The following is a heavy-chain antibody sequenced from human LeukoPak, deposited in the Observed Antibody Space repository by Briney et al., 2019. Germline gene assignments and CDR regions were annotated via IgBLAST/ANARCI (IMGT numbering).Heavy chain of an antibody. CDR3: TTLPDAD. Sequence: GGSLRLSCAASGFTFRNAWMTWVRQAPGKGLEWLGRIKRKTEGGTTYYAAPVKGRFTISRDDSKNTLYLQMNSLKPEDTAVYFCTTLPDADGGQGTLVTVSS. CDR1: GFTFRNAW. V-gene: IGHV3-15*01. CDR2: IKRKTEGGTT. J-gene: IGHJ4*02.